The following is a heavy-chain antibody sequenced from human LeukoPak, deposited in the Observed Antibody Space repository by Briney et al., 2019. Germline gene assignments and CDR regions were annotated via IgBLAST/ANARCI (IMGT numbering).Heavy chain of an antibody. CDR3: AAGYYGSGISVAFDI. CDR2: IVVGSGNT. Sequence: GTSVKVSCKASGFTFTSSAMQWVRQARGQRLEWIGWIVVGSGNTNYAQKFQERVTITRDMSTSTAYMELSSLRSEDTAVYYCAAGYYGSGISVAFDIWRQGTMVTVSS. J-gene: IGHJ3*02. V-gene: IGHV1-58*02. D-gene: IGHD3-10*01. CDR1: GFTFTSSA.